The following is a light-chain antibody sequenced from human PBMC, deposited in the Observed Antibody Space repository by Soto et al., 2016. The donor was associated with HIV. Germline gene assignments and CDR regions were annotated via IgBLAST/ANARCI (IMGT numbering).Light chain of an antibody. CDR2: DDS. CDR3: QVWDSSTNHVV. Sequence: SYVLTQSPSVSVAPGKAARIACGGNNIGSKSVHWYQQKPGQAPVLVVYDDSDRPSGIPERFSGSNSGNSATLTISRVEAGDEADYFCQVWDSSTNHVVFGGGTKLTV. CDR1: NIGSKS. V-gene: IGLV3-21*03. J-gene: IGLJ2*01.